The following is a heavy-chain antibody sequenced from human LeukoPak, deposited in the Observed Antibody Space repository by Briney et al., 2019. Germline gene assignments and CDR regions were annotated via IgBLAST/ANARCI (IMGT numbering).Heavy chain of an antibody. Sequence: PSETLSLTCTVSGGSISSSSYYWGWIRQPPGTGLEWIGSIYYSGSTYYNPSLKSRVTISVDTSKNQFSLKLSSVTAADTAVYYCARHGGSYFDNWFDPWGQGTLVTVSS. CDR2: IYYSGST. J-gene: IGHJ5*02. CDR1: GGSISSSSYY. V-gene: IGHV4-39*01. CDR3: ARHGGSYFDNWFDP. D-gene: IGHD1-26*01.